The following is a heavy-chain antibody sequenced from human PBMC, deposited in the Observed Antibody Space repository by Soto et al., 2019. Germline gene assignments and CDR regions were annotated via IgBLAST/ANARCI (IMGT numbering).Heavy chain of an antibody. Sequence: PGGSLGLSXTGSGVPGDDLAVNWVRQGPGRGRAWVALIINQSDKETTEPATALKWIFTISRDTSNGIAYLQMNSVKIEDSAVYYCSGAESPDTAYFSLYCGQGT. V-gene: IGHV3-49*04. J-gene: IGHJ4*02. CDR2: IINQSDKETT. CDR3: SGAESPDTAYFSLY. CDR1: GVPGDDLA. D-gene: IGHD1-26*01.